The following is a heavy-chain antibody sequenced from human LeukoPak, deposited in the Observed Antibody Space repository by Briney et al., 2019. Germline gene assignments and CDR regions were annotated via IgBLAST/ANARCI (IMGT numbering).Heavy chain of an antibody. CDR1: GFTFSSCA. J-gene: IGHJ4*02. CDR3: AKETVAAPPIDY. Sequence: GGSLRLTCAASGFTFSSCAMSWVRQAPGKGLEWVSGISGSGGNTYYADSVKGHFTISRDNSKNTLYLQMNSLRAEDTAVYYCAKETVAAPPIDYWGQGTLVTVSS. V-gene: IGHV3-23*01. D-gene: IGHD6-19*01. CDR2: ISGSGGNT.